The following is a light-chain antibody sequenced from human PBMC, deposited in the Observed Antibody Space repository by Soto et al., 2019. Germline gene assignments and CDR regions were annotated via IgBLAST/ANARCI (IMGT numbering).Light chain of an antibody. Sequence: QSALTQPPSASGSPGQSVTISCTGTSSDVGAYKFVSWYQQHPGKAPKLMIYEFNKRPSGVPDRFSGSKSGNTASLTVSGLQAEDVANYYCSSYAGSNNHVIFGGGTKLTVL. CDR1: SSDVGAYKF. CDR3: SSYAGSNNHVI. J-gene: IGLJ2*01. V-gene: IGLV2-8*01. CDR2: EFN.